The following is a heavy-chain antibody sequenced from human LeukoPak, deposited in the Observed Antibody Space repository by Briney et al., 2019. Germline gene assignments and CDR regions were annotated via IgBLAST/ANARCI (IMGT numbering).Heavy chain of an antibody. CDR1: GFTFSSYW. CDR3: ARGGYSYGPHRDYFDY. Sequence: PGGSLRLSCAASGFTFSSYWMSWVRQAPGKGLEWVANIKQDGSEKYYVDSVKGRFTISRDSAKNSLYLQMNSLRAEDTAVYYCARGGYSYGPHRDYFDYWGQGTLVTVSS. CDR2: IKQDGSEK. J-gene: IGHJ4*02. D-gene: IGHD5-18*01. V-gene: IGHV3-7*01.